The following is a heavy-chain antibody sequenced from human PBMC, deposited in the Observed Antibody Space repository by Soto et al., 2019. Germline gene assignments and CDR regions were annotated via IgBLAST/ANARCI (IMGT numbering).Heavy chain of an antibody. CDR2: ISAYNGNT. V-gene: IGHV1-18*01. CDR1: GSTFTSYG. D-gene: IGHD6-13*01. J-gene: IGHJ4*02. Sequence: QVQLVQSGAEVKKPGASVKVSCKASGSTFTSYGISWVRQAPGQGLEWMGWISAYNGNTNYAQKIQGRVTMTTDTSTSTAYMELRSLRSDDTAVYYCARTTTAEAAAGTHFDYWGQGTLVTVSS. CDR3: ARTTTAEAAAGTHFDY.